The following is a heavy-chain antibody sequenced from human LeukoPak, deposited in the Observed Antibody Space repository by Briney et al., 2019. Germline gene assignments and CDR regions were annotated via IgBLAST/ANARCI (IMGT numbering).Heavy chain of an antibody. D-gene: IGHD2-15*01. V-gene: IGHV1-18*01. J-gene: IGHJ5*02. CDR1: GYTFTSYG. CDR3: ARAGYCSGGSCSSDWFDP. CDR2: ISAYNGNT. Sequence: ASVKVSCKASGYTFTSYGISWVRQAPGQGLEWMGWISAYNGNTNYAQKLQGRVTMTTDTSTSTAYMELSSLRSEDTAVYYCARAGYCSGGSCSSDWFDPWGQGTLVTVSS.